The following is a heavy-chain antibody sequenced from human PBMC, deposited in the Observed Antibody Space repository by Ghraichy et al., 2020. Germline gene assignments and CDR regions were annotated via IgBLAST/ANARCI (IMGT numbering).Heavy chain of an antibody. D-gene: IGHD3-22*01. Sequence: GSLRLSCAASGFTFSSYGMHWVRQAPGKGLEWVAFIRYDGSNKYYADSVKGRFTISRDNSKNTLYLQMNSLRAEDTAVYYCANMYYYDSSGYSPVMEHAEYFQHWGQGTLVTVSS. V-gene: IGHV3-30*02. CDR3: ANMYYYDSSGYSPVMEHAEYFQH. J-gene: IGHJ1*01. CDR2: IRYDGSNK. CDR1: GFTFSSYG.